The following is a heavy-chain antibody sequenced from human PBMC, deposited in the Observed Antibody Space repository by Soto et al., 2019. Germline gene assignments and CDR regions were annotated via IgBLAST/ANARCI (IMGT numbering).Heavy chain of an antibody. CDR1: GGSSSSGGYY. V-gene: IGHV4-31*03. J-gene: IGHJ4*02. Sequence: PSETLSLTCTVSGGSSSSGGYYWTWIRQHPGKGLEWIGCIYYSGRTCYNPSLKSRLTISVDTSKRQFSLKLSSVTAADTAIYYCARTKDYSSSLDYWGQGALVTVSS. D-gene: IGHD6-6*01. CDR2: IYYSGRT. CDR3: ARTKDYSSSLDY.